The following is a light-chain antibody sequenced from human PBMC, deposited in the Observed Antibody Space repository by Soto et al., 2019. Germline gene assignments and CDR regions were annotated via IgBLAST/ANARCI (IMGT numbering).Light chain of an antibody. J-gene: IGKJ1*01. CDR2: AAS. V-gene: IGKV1-39*01. Sequence: DIHMTQSPSSLSASVGDRVTITCRASQSISSYLNSYQQKPGKAPKLLIYAASSLQSGVPSRFSGSGSGTDFTLTISSLQPEDFATYYCQQRMTFGQGTKVEIK. CDR3: QQRMT. CDR1: QSISSY.